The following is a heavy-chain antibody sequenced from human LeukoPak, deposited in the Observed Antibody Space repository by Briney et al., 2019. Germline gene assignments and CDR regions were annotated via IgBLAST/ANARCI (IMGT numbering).Heavy chain of an antibody. D-gene: IGHD2-15*01. V-gene: IGHV4-59*01. CDR2: IYYSGGT. J-gene: IGHJ4*02. CDR1: GGSISSYY. CDR3: ARITPHCSGGSCYPDY. Sequence: PSETLSLTCTVSGGSISSYYWSWLRQPPGKGLEWIGYIYYSGGTNYNPSLNSRVTISVDTSKNQFSLKLSSVTAADTAVYYCARITPHCSGGSCYPDYWGQGTLVTVSS.